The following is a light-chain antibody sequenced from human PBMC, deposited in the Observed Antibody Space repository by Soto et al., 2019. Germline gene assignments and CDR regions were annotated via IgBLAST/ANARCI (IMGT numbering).Light chain of an antibody. Sequence: QSALTQPASVSGSPGQSITISCTGTSSDVGSYNLVSWYQQLPGKAPKLIIYEVNERPSGISDRFSGSKSGNTASLTISGLQGEDEADYYCCSYVGSSILMFGGGTKPTVL. CDR1: SSDVGSYNL. CDR3: CSYVGSSILM. J-gene: IGLJ3*02. CDR2: EVN. V-gene: IGLV2-23*02.